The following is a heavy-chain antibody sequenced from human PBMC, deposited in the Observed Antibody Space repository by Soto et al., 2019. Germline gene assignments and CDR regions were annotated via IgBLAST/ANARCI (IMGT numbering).Heavy chain of an antibody. J-gene: IGHJ6*02. Sequence: SVKVSCKASGYTFTSYDINWLRQSTGQGLEWMGWMNPNSGNTGYAQKFQGRVTMTRNTSISTAYMELSSLRSEDTAVYYCARGGVGGYYYYGMDVWGQGTTVTVSS. V-gene: IGHV1-8*01. CDR2: MNPNSGNT. CDR1: GYTFTSYD. D-gene: IGHD3-16*01. CDR3: ARGGVGGYYYYGMDV.